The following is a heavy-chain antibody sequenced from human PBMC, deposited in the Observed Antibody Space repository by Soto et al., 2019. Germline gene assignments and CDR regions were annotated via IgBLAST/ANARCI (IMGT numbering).Heavy chain of an antibody. D-gene: IGHD4-17*01. Sequence: VQLLESGGGLVQPGGSLRLSCAASGFTFSSYDMSWVRQAPGQGLEWVSVISGSGGRTYSADSGKGRFTISRDNSKNTLYLQMNSLRAEDTAVYYCAKEVLETTAFDYWGQGTLVTVSS. CDR3: AKEVLETTAFDY. CDR1: GFTFSSYD. V-gene: IGHV3-23*01. J-gene: IGHJ4*02. CDR2: ISGSGGRT.